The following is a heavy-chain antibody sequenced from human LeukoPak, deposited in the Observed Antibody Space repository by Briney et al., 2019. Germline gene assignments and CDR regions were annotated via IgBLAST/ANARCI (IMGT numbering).Heavy chain of an antibody. J-gene: IGHJ1*01. CDR1: GFTFSSYG. CDR3: ARETIWFGELERYFQH. V-gene: IGHV3-30*03. CDR2: IPNDRRNN. D-gene: IGHD3-10*01. Sequence: GGSLRLSCAASGFTFSSYGMHWVRQAPGKGLEWVAVIPNDRRNNYYADSVKGRFTISRDNSKNTLYLQMNSLRAEDTAVYYCARETIWFGELERYFQHWGQGTLVTVSS.